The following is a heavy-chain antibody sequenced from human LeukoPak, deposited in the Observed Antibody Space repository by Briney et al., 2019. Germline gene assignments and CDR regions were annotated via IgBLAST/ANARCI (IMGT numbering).Heavy chain of an antibody. CDR3: ARDWTAYGSEALPNDY. CDR2: ISAYNGNT. V-gene: IGHV1-18*01. J-gene: IGHJ4*02. Sequence: ASVKVSCKASGYTFTSYGISWVRQAPGQWLEWMGWISAYNGNTNYAQKPQGRVTMTTDTSTSTAYMELRSLRSDDTAVYYCARDWTAYGSEALPNDYWGQGTLVTVSS. D-gene: IGHD3-10*01. CDR1: GYTFTSYG.